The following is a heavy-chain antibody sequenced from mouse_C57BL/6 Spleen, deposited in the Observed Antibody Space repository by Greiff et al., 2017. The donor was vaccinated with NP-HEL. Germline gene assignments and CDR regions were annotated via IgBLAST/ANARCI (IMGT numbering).Heavy chain of an antibody. V-gene: IGHV14-3*01. CDR2: IDPANGNT. J-gene: IGHJ1*03. CDR3: ARGWLTGTWDFDV. CDR1: GFNIKNTY. D-gene: IGHD4-1*01. Sequence: VQLQQSVAELVRPGASVKLSCTASGFNIKNTYMHWVKQRPAQGLEWIGRIDPANGNTKYAPKFQGKATITAGTSSNTAYLQLSSLTSEDTAIYYCARGWLTGTWDFDVWGTGTTVTVSS.